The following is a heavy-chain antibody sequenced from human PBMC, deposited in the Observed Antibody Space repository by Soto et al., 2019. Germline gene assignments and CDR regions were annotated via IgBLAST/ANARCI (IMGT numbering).Heavy chain of an antibody. CDR1: GFTFSSYG. V-gene: IGHV3-33*01. Sequence: ESGGGVVQPGRSLRLSCAASGFTFSSYGMHWVRQAPGKGLEWVAVIWYDGSNKYYADSVKGRFTISRDNSKNTLYLQMNSLRAEDTAVYYCARDLGSSSWYVEGWFDPWGQGTLVTVSS. D-gene: IGHD6-13*01. J-gene: IGHJ5*02. CDR2: IWYDGSNK. CDR3: ARDLGSSSWYVEGWFDP.